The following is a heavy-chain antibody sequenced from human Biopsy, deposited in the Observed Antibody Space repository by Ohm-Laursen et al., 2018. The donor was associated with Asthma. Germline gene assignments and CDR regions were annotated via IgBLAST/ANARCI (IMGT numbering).Heavy chain of an antibody. V-gene: IGHV3-30*03. D-gene: IGHD3-22*01. CDR1: GFVFSQCG. CDR3: ARQSGQDYGDSSGFDI. Sequence: SLRLSCSASGFVFSQCGMHWVRQGPGKGLEWVALVSSDGHTKYYADSVKGRFTISRDNSRNRLYLQIDRLTVEDSAVYHCARQSGQDYGDSSGFDIWGQGTKVAVSS. J-gene: IGHJ3*02. CDR2: VSSDGHTK.